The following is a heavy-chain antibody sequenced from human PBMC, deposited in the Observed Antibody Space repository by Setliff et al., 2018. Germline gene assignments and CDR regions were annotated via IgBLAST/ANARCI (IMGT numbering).Heavy chain of an antibody. Sequence: SETLSLTCTVSGGSVSNSGFFWGWLRQAPGKGLEWIGNIYDSGSSNYNASLKSRLIITRDTSKNQISLSLSSVTAADTAVYYCARMSGFQYMDVWGKGTKVTVSS. CDR2: IYDSGSS. J-gene: IGHJ6*03. CDR3: ARMSGFQYMDV. D-gene: IGHD3-3*01. V-gene: IGHV4-39*07. CDR1: GGSVSNSGFF.